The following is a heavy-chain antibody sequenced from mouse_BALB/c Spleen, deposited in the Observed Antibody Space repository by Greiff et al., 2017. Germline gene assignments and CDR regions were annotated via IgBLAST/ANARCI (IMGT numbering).Heavy chain of an antibody. CDR3: ARSYGVGSWGFDY. CDR1: GYSFTSYY. V-gene: IGHV1S135*01. J-gene: IGHJ2*01. D-gene: IGHD1-2*01. Sequence: VHVKQSGPELMKPGASVKISCKASGYSFTSYYMHWVKQSHGKSLEWIGYIDPFNGGTSYNQKFKGKATLTVDKSSSTAYMHLSSLTSEDSAVYYCARSYGVGSWGFDYWGQGTTLTVSS. CDR2: IDPFNGGT.